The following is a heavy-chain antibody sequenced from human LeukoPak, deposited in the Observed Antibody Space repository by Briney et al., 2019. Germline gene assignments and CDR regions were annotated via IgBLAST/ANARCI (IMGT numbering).Heavy chain of an antibody. Sequence: SETLSLTCSVSGGSIGTYYWSWIRQPPGKGLEWIGYIYYSGSTNYNPSLKSRVTMSIDTSQNQFSLKLSSVTAADTAVYYCASYTDSGSFVYWGQGTLVTVSS. CDR3: ASYTDSGSFVY. V-gene: IGHV4-59*01. CDR1: GGSIGTYY. CDR2: IYYSGST. D-gene: IGHD1-26*01. J-gene: IGHJ4*02.